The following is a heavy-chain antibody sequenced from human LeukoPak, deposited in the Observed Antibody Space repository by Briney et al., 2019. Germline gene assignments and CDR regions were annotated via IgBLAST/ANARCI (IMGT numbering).Heavy chain of an antibody. D-gene: IGHD6-19*01. Sequence: KTGGSLRLSCAASGFTFSDYYMSWIRQAPGKGLEWVSYISSSGITIYYADSVKGRFTISRHNSKNTLYLQMNSLRAEDTAVYYCARDARFSGWYYFDYWGQGTLVTVSS. CDR3: ARDARFSGWYYFDY. CDR1: GFTFSDYY. V-gene: IGHV3-11*01. J-gene: IGHJ4*02. CDR2: ISSSGITI.